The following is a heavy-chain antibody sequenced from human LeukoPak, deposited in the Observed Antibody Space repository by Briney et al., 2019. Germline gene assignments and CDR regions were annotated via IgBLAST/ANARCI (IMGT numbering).Heavy chain of an antibody. Sequence: SETLSLTCTVSGGSISSYYWSWIRQPPGKGLEWIGYIYYSGSTNYNPSLKSRVTISVDTSKNQFSLKLSSVTAADTAVYYCARLYGDHNFARAFDYWGQGTLVTVSS. CDR1: GGSISSYY. J-gene: IGHJ4*02. CDR2: IYYSGST. D-gene: IGHD4-17*01. CDR3: ARLYGDHNFARAFDY. V-gene: IGHV4-59*01.